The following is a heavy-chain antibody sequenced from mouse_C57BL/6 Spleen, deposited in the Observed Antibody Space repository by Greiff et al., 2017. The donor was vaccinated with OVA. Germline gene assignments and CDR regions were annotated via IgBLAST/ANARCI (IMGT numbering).Heavy chain of an antibody. Sequence: QVQLQQSGAELVKPGASVKISCKASGYAFSSYWMNWVKQRPGKGLEWIGTIYPGDGDTTYKGKFKGQATLTADKSSSTAYMQLSSLTSEDSAVDCGERKEPAGYFDYLGQGTTLSFSS. J-gene: IGHJ2*01. CDR1: GYAFSSYW. CDR3: ERKEPAGYFDY. CDR2: IYPGDGDT. V-gene: IGHV1-80*01.